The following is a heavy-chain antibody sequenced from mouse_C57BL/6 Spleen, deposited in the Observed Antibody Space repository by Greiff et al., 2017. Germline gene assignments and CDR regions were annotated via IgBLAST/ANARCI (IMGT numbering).Heavy chain of an antibody. Sequence: VQLQPSGAELVKPGASVKISCKASGYAFRSYWMNWVKQRPGKGLAWIGQLYPGDGDTNYNGKFKGKATLTADKSSSTAYMQLSSLTSEDSAVYVGARYYSNFLYYFDYWGQGTTLTVSS. V-gene: IGHV1-80*01. CDR1: GYAFRSYW. CDR3: ARYYSNFLYYFDY. J-gene: IGHJ2*01. D-gene: IGHD2-5*01. CDR2: LYPGDGDT.